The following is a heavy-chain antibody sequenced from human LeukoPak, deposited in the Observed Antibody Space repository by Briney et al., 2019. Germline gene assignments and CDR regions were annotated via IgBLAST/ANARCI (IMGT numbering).Heavy chain of an antibody. CDR1: GLTFSDYY. D-gene: IGHD3-10*01. J-gene: IGHJ4*02. CDR2: ISGSASTI. V-gene: IGHV3-11*04. CDR3: ARDVGGSVDY. Sequence: GGSLRLSCAASGLTFSDYYMSWIRQPPGKGLEWVSYISGSASTIYYADSVQGRFTISRDNAKNSLYLQMNSLRAEDTAVYYCARDVGGSVDYWGQGTLVTVSS.